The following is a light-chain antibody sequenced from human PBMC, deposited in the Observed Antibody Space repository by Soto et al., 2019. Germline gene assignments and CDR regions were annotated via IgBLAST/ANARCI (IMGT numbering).Light chain of an antibody. J-gene: IGLJ1*01. V-gene: IGLV2-8*01. CDR1: SSDVGAYNY. CDR2: EVT. CDR3: SSYAGSNNLYV. Sequence: QSVLTQPPSAPGSPGQSVTISCTGTSSDVGAYNYVSWYQQRPGKAPKLMIYEVTKRPSGVPDRFSGSKSGNTASLTVSGLQADDEADYYCSSYAGSNNLYVFGTGTKVTV.